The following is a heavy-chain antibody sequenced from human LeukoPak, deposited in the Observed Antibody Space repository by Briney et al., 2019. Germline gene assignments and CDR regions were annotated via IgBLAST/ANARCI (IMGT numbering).Heavy chain of an antibody. D-gene: IGHD2-2*01. CDR1: GFTFSTYG. CDR2: ISGSGGST. V-gene: IGHV3-23*01. Sequence: PGGSLRLSCAGTGFTFSTYGMSWVRQAPGKGLEWVSAISGSGGSTFYADSVKGRFTISRDNSKNTLYLQMNSLRAEDTALYYCAKDIVVVPAXNDAFDFW. J-gene: IGHJ3*01. CDR3: AKDIVVVPAXNDAFDF.